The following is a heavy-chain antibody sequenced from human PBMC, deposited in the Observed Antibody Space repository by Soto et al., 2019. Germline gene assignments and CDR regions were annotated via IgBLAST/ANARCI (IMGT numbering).Heavy chain of an antibody. CDR2: IYYSGST. CDR1: AGSMSTGGYY. D-gene: IGHD3-10*01. J-gene: IGHJ4*02. CDR3: ARHASSSGAHTLNY. Sequence: SEARCDRYSGSAGSMSTGGYYVGCIRHAPGKGLEWIGSIYYSGSTYYNPSLKSRVTISVDTSKNQFSLKLSSVTAADTAVYYCARHASSSGAHTLNYWGQGTLVTVS. V-gene: IGHV4-39*01.